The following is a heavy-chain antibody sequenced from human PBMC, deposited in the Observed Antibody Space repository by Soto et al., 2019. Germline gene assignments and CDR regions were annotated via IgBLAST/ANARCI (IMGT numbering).Heavy chain of an antibody. Sequence: QVQLVQSGAEVKKPGASVKVSCKASGYTFTSYGISWVRQAPGQGLEWMGWISAYNGNTNYALKLQGRVTMTTDTPTSTPYMELRSLRSDDTAVYSCARDPQNSGSPHYWAQGTLVTVSS. D-gene: IGHD6-13*01. CDR3: ARDPQNSGSPHY. V-gene: IGHV1-18*04. CDR2: ISAYNGNT. J-gene: IGHJ4*02. CDR1: GYTFTSYG.